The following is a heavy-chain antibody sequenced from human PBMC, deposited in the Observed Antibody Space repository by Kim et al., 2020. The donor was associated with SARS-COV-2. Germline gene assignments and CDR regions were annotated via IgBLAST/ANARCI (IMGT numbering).Heavy chain of an antibody. D-gene: IGHD3-10*01. J-gene: IGHJ6*02. CDR2: IYYSGST. CDR1: GGSISSYY. Sequence: SETLSLTCTVSGGSISSYYLSWIRQPPGKGLEWIGYIYYSGSTIYNPALKSQVIILVDTSKNQFSLKLSSVTAADTPVYYCARDPGEPMVRGVIEAFYGMDVWGQGTTVTVSS. CDR3: ARDPGEPMVRGVIEAFYGMDV. V-gene: IGHV4-59*13.